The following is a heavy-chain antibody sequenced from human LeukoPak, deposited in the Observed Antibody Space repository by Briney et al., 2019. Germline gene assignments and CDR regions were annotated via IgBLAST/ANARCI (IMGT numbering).Heavy chain of an antibody. CDR1: GFTFDDYT. V-gene: IGHV3-43*01. J-gene: IGHJ4*02. CDR3: AKDLGYSYGAGFDY. D-gene: IGHD5-18*01. CDR2: ISWDGGST. Sequence: GGSLRLSCAASGFTFDDYTMHWVRQAPGKGLEWVSLISWDGGSTYYADSVKGRFTISRGNSKNSLYLQMNSLRTEDTALYYCAKDLGYSYGAGFDYWGQGTLVTVSS.